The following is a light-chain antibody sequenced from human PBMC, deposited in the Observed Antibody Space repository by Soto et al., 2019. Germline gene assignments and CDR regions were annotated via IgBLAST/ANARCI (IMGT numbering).Light chain of an antibody. CDR3: QQSFRAPLN. J-gene: IGKJ3*01. CDR2: GAS. CDR1: QNISNF. V-gene: IGKV1-39*01. Sequence: DIQMTQSPLSLSASLGDRVTITCRASQNISNFLNWYQQKPGKAPRLLVFGASNLQSGVPSRFRGSHSGTDFSLSISSLQREDLATYICQQSFRAPLNFGPGTKVPIK.